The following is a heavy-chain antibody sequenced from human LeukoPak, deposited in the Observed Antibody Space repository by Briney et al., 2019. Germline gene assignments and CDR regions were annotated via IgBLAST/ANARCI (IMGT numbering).Heavy chain of an antibody. CDR3: ARDRYYYDSSARYFDY. V-gene: IGHV4-39*07. CDR1: GGSMRSSNFY. Sequence: PSETLSLTCTVSGGSMRSSNFYWGWVRQPPGKGLEWIGEINHSGSTNYNPSLKSRVTISVDTSKNQFSLKLSSVTAAGTAVYYCARDRYYYDSSARYFDYWGQGTLVTVSS. D-gene: IGHD3-22*01. CDR2: INHSGST. J-gene: IGHJ4*02.